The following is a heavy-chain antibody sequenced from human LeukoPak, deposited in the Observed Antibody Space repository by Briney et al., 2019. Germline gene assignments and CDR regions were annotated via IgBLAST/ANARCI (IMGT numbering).Heavy chain of an antibody. CDR1: EFTFSSYW. V-gene: IGHV3-7*01. J-gene: IGHJ4*02. CDR2: IKQDGGQI. D-gene: IGHD3-22*01. Sequence: SGGSLRLSCAASEFTFSSYWMSWVRQAPGKGLEWVANIKQDGGQIYYLESVKGRFTVSRDNAKNSLYLQMNSLRAEDTAVYYCARGAYYYEDWGQGTLVTVSS. CDR3: ARGAYYYED.